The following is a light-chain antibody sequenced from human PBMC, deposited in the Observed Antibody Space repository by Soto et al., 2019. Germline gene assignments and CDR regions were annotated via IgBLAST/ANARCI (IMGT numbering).Light chain of an antibody. V-gene: IGKV3D-15*01. CDR1: QSVSSN. CDR3: QQYNNWPPT. CDR2: GAS. Sequence: EIVMTQSPATLSVSPGERATLSCRASQSVSSNLAWYQQKPGQAPRLLIYGASTRATGIPARFSGSGSGTDFALTITSLQSEAFAVYYCQQYNNWPPTFGGGTKVEIK. J-gene: IGKJ4*01.